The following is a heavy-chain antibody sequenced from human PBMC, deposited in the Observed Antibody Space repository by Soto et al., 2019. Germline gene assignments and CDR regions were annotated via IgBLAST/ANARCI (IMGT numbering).Heavy chain of an antibody. J-gene: IGHJ6*02. Sequence: EVQLMESGGGLVQPGGSLRLSCAASGFTFSSYEMNWVCQAPGKGLEWGSYISSSGSTIYYVDSVKGRVTISRDNAKNSLYRQRRSLRAEDLAVYYWAKDDSSPGPPYYYYGMDVWCQGTTVTVSS. CDR1: GFTFSSYE. CDR3: AKDDSSPGPPYYYYGMDV. D-gene: IGHD6-13*01. CDR2: ISSSGSTI. V-gene: IGHV3-48*03.